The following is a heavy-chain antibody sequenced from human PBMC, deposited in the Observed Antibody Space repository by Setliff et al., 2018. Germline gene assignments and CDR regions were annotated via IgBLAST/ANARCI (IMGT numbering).Heavy chain of an antibody. CDR3: ARVQPLRFFFGY. CDR2: IHYSGNT. CDR1: GGSINSGGYY. Sequence: TLSLTCTVSGGSINSGGYYWTWVRKLLGKGLEWIGYIHYSGNTKYNPPLKGRLTISVDTAMNQFALELRSVTAADTAVYFCARVQPLRFFFGYWGHGALVTVSS. J-gene: IGHJ4*01. V-gene: IGHV4-31*03.